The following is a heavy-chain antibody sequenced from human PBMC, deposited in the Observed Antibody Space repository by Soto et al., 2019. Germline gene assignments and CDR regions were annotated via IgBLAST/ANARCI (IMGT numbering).Heavy chain of an antibody. CDR1: GASVSTGVYY. J-gene: IGHJ4*02. CDR2: IDNSGST. D-gene: IGHD3-10*02. CDR3: AGAVSDFDVRRYRTSYFDQ. Sequence: SETLSLTCTVSGASVSTGVYYWTWIRQHPGKGLEWIGYIDNSGSTYYNPSLTGRVDISVDTSKNEFSLNLQSLTAADTAFYYCAGAVSDFDVRRYRTSYFDQWGQGTLVTGSS. V-gene: IGHV4-31*03.